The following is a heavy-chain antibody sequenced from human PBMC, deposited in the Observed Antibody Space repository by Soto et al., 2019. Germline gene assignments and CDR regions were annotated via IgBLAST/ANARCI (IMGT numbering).Heavy chain of an antibody. D-gene: IGHD3-3*01. CDR3: AGGFWSGYYFSGSARYPQENYYYYGMDV. Sequence: GTSVKLSCKACGDSFTSYYMHWVRQAPRQGLEWMGIINPSGGSTSYAQKFQGRVTMTRDTSTSTVYMELSSLRSEDTAVYYCAGGFWSGYYFSGSARYPQENYYYYGMDVWGQGTTVTVSS. CDR1: GDSFTSYY. V-gene: IGHV1-46*01. CDR2: INPSGGST. J-gene: IGHJ6*02.